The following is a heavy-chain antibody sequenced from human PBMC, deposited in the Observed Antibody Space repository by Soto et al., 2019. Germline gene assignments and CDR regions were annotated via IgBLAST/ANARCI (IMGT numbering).Heavy chain of an antibody. CDR1: GGSFSGYY. CDR2: INHSGST. D-gene: IGHD6-6*01. V-gene: IGHV4-34*01. CDR3: ARDPSDIAARPHFDY. J-gene: IGHJ4*02. Sequence: SETLSLTCAVYGGSFSGYYWSWIRQPPGKGLEWIGEINHSGSTNYNPSLKSRVTISVDTSKNQFSLKLSSVTAADTAVYYCARDPSDIAARPHFDYWGQGTLVTVSS.